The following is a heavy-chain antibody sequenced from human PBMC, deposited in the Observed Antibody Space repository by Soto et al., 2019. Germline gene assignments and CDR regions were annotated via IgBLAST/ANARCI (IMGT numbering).Heavy chain of an antibody. CDR3: ARIDAEDYYYYYMDV. CDR2: IYYSGST. CDR1: GGSISSGGYY. Sequence: QVQLQESGPGLVKPSQTLSLTCTVSGGSISSGGYYWSWIRQHPGKGLAWIGYIYYSGSTYYNPSLKSRVTISVDTSKNQFSRKLSSVTAADTAVYYCARIDAEDYYYYYMDVWGKGTTVTVSS. V-gene: IGHV4-31*03. J-gene: IGHJ6*03.